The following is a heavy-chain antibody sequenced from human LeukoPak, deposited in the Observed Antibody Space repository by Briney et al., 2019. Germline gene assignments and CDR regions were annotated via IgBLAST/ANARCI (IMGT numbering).Heavy chain of an antibody. D-gene: IGHD3-22*01. Sequence: SVKVSCKASGDTFSSYAISWVRQAPGQGLEWMGGIIPIFGTTNYAQKFQGRVTITADESTSTAYMELSSLRSEDTAVYYCARSKLNYYYDSSGYQSDAFDAWGQGTMVTVSS. CDR2: IIPIFGTT. V-gene: IGHV1-69*13. CDR1: GDTFSSYA. CDR3: ARSKLNYYYDSSGYQSDAFDA. J-gene: IGHJ3*01.